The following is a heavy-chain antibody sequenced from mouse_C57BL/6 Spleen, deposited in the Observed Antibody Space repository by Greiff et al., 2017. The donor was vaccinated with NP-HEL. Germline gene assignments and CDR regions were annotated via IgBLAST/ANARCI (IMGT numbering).Heavy chain of an antibody. J-gene: IGHJ4*01. V-gene: IGHV2-5*01. D-gene: IGHD3-3*01. Sequence: VQGVESGPGLVQPSQSLSITCTVSGFSLTSYGVHWVRQSPGKGLEWLGVIWRGGSTDYNAAFMSRLSITKDNSKSQVFFKMNSLQADDTAIYYCAKLGTGDYAMDYWGQGTSVTVSS. CDR1: GFSLTSYG. CDR3: AKLGTGDYAMDY. CDR2: IWRGGST.